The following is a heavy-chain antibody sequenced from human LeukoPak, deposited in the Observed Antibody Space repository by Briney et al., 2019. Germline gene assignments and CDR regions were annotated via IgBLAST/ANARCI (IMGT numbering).Heavy chain of an antibody. CDR3: ARDYYDSSGYYKERLNY. Sequence: PGGSLRLSCAASGFTFSSYAMNWVRQAPGKGLEWVSYISSSSSTIYYADSVKGRFTISRDNAKNSLYLQMNSLRAEDTAVYYCARDYYDSSGYYKERLNYWGQGTLVTVSS. D-gene: IGHD3-22*01. CDR2: ISSSSSTI. J-gene: IGHJ4*02. V-gene: IGHV3-48*01. CDR1: GFTFSSYA.